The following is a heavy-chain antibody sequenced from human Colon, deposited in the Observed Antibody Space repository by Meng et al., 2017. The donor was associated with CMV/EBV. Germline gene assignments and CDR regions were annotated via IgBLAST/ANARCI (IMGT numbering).Heavy chain of an antibody. D-gene: IGHD4-17*01. J-gene: IGHJ4*02. CDR2: IHYSRCI. CDR1: GVSISTHS. Sequence: DTAPGLGTPSRASSLACAVTGVSISTHSRRWLRQASGTGMEWIMSIHYSRCIAYTPSLRTPLITSVSTYNTQFSLKIHPVTTADTDVYYCTERCVAYWGQGTLVTVSS. CDR3: TERCVAY. V-gene: IGHV4-59*11.